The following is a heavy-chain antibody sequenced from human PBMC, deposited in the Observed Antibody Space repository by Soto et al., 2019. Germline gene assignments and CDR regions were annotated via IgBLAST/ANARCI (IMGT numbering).Heavy chain of an antibody. J-gene: IGHJ4*02. V-gene: IGHV4-30-2*01. CDR2: ISHTGST. Sequence: KPSETLSLTCTVSGGSINSGGYSWTWIRQPPGKGLEWIGFISHTGSTYYNPSLKSRVTISVDRSKNQFSLKLSSVTAADTAVYYCARGGGFLGYWGQGTLVTAPQ. CDR1: GGSINSGGYS. D-gene: IGHD3-10*01. CDR3: ARGGGFLGY.